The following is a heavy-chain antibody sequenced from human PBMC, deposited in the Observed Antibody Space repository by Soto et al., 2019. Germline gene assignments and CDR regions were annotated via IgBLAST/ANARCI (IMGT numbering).Heavy chain of an antibody. CDR3: AREFTSVEVVPAAEDYYYYGMDV. J-gene: IGHJ6*02. V-gene: IGHV3-30-3*01. CDR1: GFTFSSYA. D-gene: IGHD2-2*01. Sequence: QVQLVESGGGVVQPGRSLRLSCAASGFTFSSYAMHWVRQAPGKGLEWVAVISYDGSNKYYADSVKGRFTISRDNSKNTLYLQMNSLRXXXXXVYYCAREFTSVEVVPAAEDYYYYGMDVWGQGTTVTVSS. CDR2: ISYDGSNK.